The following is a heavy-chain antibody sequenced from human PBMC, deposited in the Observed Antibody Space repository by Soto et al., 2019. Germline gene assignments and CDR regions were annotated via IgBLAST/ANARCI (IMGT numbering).Heavy chain of an antibody. Sequence: EVQLVESGGGLVQPGGSLRLSCAASGFTFSSYWMHWVRQAPGKGLVWVSRINSDGSSTSYADSVKGRFTISRDNAKNMLYLQMNSLRAEDTAVYYCARVRPVVGPKRTGNWFDPWGQGTLVTVSS. V-gene: IGHV3-74*01. CDR3: ARVRPVVGPKRTGNWFDP. D-gene: IGHD1-1*01. CDR2: INSDGSST. J-gene: IGHJ5*02. CDR1: GFTFSSYW.